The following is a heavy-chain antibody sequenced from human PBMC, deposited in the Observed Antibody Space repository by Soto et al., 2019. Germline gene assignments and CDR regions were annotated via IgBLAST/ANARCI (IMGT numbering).Heavy chain of an antibody. D-gene: IGHD5-12*01. J-gene: IGHJ4*02. CDR3: ARNGGYNFVY. CDR1: SGSISSDSW. CDR2: ISHSGRT. Sequence: HLQESGPGLVKPSGTLSLTCAVSSGSISSDSWWTWVRQPPGKGLGWIGEISHSGRTNYNPSLKSRVTMSLDKSKNQLSLNLNSVAAADTAMYYCARNGGYNFVYWGQGTLVTVSS. V-gene: IGHV4-4*02.